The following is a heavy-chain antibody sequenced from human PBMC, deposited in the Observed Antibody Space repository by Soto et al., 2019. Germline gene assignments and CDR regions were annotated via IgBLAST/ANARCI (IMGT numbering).Heavy chain of an antibody. CDR3: ASRTGIAAREYYYYYYGMDV. J-gene: IGHJ6*02. D-gene: IGHD6-6*01. Sequence: VASVKVSCKASGGTFSSYAISWVRQAPGQGLEWMGGIIPIFGTANYAQKFQGRVTITADESTSTAYMELSSLRSEDTAVYYCASRTGIAAREYYYYYYGMDVWGQGTTVTVSS. V-gene: IGHV1-69*13. CDR2: IIPIFGTA. CDR1: GGTFSSYA.